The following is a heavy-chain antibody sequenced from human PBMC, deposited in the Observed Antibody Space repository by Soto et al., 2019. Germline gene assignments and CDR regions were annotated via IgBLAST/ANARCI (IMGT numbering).Heavy chain of an antibody. V-gene: IGHV4-30-4*01. J-gene: IGHJ4*02. CDR2: IYYSGST. D-gene: IGHD3-9*01. CDR3: ARHLDYDILTGYYNVGFGY. Sequence: PSETLSLTCTVSGGSISSGDYYWSWIRQPPGKGLEWIGYIYYSGSTYYNPSLKSRVTISVDTSKNQFSLKLSSVTAADTAVYYCARHLDYDILTGYYNVGFGYWGQGTLVTVSS. CDR1: GGSISSGDYY.